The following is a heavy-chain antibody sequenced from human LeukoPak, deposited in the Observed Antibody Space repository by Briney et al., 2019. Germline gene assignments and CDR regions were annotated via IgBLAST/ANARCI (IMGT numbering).Heavy chain of an antibody. CDR1: GYTFTRHG. D-gene: IGHD5-18*01. CDR3: ARGSRYISSYDLVGSNDY. Sequence: ASVKVSCKASGYTFTRHGISWVRQAPGQGLEWMGWISAYNGNTNYAQKLQGRVTMTTDISTSTAYMELRSLRSDDTAVYYCARGSRYISSYDLVGSNDYWGQGTLVTVSS. V-gene: IGHV1-18*01. CDR2: ISAYNGNT. J-gene: IGHJ4*02.